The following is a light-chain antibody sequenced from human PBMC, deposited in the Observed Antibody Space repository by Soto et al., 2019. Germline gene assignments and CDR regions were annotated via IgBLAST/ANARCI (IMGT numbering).Light chain of an antibody. J-gene: IGKJ4*01. CDR1: QGISSY. V-gene: IGKV1-9*01. Sequence: IQLTQSPSSLSASVGDRVTITCRASQGISSYLAWYQQKPGKAPKLLIYAASTLQSGVPSRCSGSGSGTDFTLTISSLQPEDFETYYCQQLNSYPLTFSGGTKMEIK. CDR2: AAS. CDR3: QQLNSYPLT.